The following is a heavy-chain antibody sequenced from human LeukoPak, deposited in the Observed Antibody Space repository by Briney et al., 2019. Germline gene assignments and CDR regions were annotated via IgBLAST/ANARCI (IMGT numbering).Heavy chain of an antibody. Sequence: PGRSLRLSCAASRFIFSRYAMHWVRQAPGKGLEWVAVISTDGRDKHYADSVKGRFTISRDNSKNTLYLQMNSLRAEDTAVYYCARDRSITMVRGVTEYGMDVWGQGTTVTVSS. J-gene: IGHJ6*02. CDR2: ISTDGRDK. V-gene: IGHV3-30*03. CDR1: RFIFSRYA. CDR3: ARDRSITMVRGVTEYGMDV. D-gene: IGHD3-10*01.